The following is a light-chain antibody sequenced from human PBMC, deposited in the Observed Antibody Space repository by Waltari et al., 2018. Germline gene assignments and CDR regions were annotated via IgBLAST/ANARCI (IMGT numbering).Light chain of an antibody. CDR1: TGAVTSGHY. CDR3: FLSYSGPRV. CDR2: DTS. Sequence: QAVVTQEPSLPVSPGGTVTLPCGSSTGAVTSGHYPHWFQQKPGQAPRTLIYDTSVRHSWTPVRFSGSLLGGKAALTLSGAQPEDEADYYCFLSYSGPRVFGGGTKLTVL. J-gene: IGLJ3*02. V-gene: IGLV7-46*01.